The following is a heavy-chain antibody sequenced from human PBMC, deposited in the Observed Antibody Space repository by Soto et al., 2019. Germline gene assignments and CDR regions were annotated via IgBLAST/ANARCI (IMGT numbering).Heavy chain of an antibody. CDR3: ARIHTMIVEDARIRYYYCMDV. Sequence: ASVKVSCKASGGTFSSYAISWVRQAPGQGLEWMGGIIPIFGTANYAQKFQGRVTITADESTSTAYMELSSLRSEDTAVYYCARIHTMIVEDARIRYYYCMDVWGKGTTVTVSS. J-gene: IGHJ6*03. CDR1: GGTFSSYA. V-gene: IGHV1-69*13. CDR2: IIPIFGTA. D-gene: IGHD3-22*01.